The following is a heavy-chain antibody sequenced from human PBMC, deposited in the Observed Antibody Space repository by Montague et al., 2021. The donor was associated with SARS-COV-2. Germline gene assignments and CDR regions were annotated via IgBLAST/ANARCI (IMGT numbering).Heavy chain of an antibody. CDR1: DGSFSDYS. CDR3: ARTGHCSSTSCQGYYYYGMDV. V-gene: IGHV4-34*01. D-gene: IGHD2-2*01. J-gene: IGHJ6*02. CDR2: INHSGST. Sequence: SETLSLTCAVYDGSFSDYSWTWIRQPPGKGLEWIGEINHSGSTNYNPSLKSRVTISVDTSKNQFSLKLSSVTAADTAVYYCARTGHCSSTSCQGYYYYGMDVWGQGTTVTVSS.